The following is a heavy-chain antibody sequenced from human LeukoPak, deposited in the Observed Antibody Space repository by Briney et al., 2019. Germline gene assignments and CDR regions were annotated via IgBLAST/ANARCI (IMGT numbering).Heavy chain of an antibody. V-gene: IGHV5-51*01. J-gene: IGHJ4*02. CDR2: IYPGDSDT. Sequence: GASLKISCEVSGSIFTSYWIGWVRPLPGKGLEWMGIIYPGDSDTRYSPSFQGQVTISADKSISTAYLQWSSLKASDTAMYYCARGYGGYLSYFDYWGQGTLVTVSS. D-gene: IGHD5-12*01. CDR3: ARGYGGYLSYFDY. CDR1: GSIFTSYW.